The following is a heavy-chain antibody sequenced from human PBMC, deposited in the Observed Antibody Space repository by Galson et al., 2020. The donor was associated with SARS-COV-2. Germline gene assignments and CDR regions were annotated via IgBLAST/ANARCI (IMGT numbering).Heavy chain of an antibody. V-gene: IGHV3-30*18. CDR3: AKRGVPYCGGDCYRGYFDY. J-gene: IGHJ4*02. Sequence: TGGSLRLSCAASGFTFSSYGMHWVRQAPGKGLEWVAVISYDGSNKYYADSVKGRFTISRDNSKNTLYLQMNSLRAEDTAVYYCAKRGVPYCGGDCYRGYFDYWAREPWSPSPQ. CDR2: ISYDGSNK. CDR1: GFTFSSYG. D-gene: IGHD2-21*02.